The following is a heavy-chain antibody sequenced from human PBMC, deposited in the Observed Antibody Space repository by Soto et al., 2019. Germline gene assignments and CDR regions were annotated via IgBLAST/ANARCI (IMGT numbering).Heavy chain of an antibody. CDR3: ARVSSSSWYLT. Sequence: EVQLVESGGGLIQPGGSLRLSCAASGFTVSSNYMSWVRQAPGKGLDWVSVIYSGGSTYYADSVKGRFTISRDNSKNTLYLQMNSLRAEDTAVYYCARVSSSSWYLTWGQGTLVTVSS. CDR2: IYSGGST. D-gene: IGHD6-13*01. J-gene: IGHJ5*02. CDR1: GFTVSSNY. V-gene: IGHV3-53*01.